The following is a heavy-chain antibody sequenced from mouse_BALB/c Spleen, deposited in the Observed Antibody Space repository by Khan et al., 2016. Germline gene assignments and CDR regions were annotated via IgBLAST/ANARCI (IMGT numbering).Heavy chain of an antibody. J-gene: IGHJ3*01. CDR2: IYPSDIYT. Sequence: QVQLQQSGAELVRPGASVKLSCKASGYTFTSYWINWMKQRPGQGLEWIGNIYPSDIYTNYNQKFKDKATLTVDKSSSTAYMQLSSPTSEDSAISYCTRGESTMIRGFAYWGQGTLVTVSA. CDR1: GYTFTSYW. D-gene: IGHD2-4*01. CDR3: TRGESTMIRGFAY. V-gene: IGHV1-69*02.